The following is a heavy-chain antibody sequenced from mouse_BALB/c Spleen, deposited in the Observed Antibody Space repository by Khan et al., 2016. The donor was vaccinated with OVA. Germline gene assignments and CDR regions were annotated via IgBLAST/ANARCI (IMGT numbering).Heavy chain of an antibody. J-gene: IGHJ3*01. CDR3: ARLGPGFTY. V-gene: IGHV3-2*02. CDR1: GYSITSDYA. Sequence: QLEESGPGLVKPSQSLSLTCTVTGYSITSDYAWNWIRQFPGNKLEWMGYISYSGSTSYNPSLKSRISITRDTSKNQFFLQLNSVTTEDTATYYWARLGPGFTYWGHGTLVTVSA. CDR2: ISYSGST. D-gene: IGHD4-1*01.